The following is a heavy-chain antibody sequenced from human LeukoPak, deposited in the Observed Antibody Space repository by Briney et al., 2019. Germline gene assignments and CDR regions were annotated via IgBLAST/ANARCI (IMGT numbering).Heavy chain of an antibody. V-gene: IGHV3-11*01. CDR1: GFTFSDYY. D-gene: IGHD1-14*01. CDR3: AKPARTDAFDI. J-gene: IGHJ3*02. CDR2: ISDSGSTI. Sequence: GGSLRLSCAASGFTFSDYYMSWIRQAPGKGLEWVSYISDSGSTIYYADSVKGRFTISRDNAKNSLSLQMNSLRAEDTAVYYCAKPARTDAFDIWGQGTMVTVSS.